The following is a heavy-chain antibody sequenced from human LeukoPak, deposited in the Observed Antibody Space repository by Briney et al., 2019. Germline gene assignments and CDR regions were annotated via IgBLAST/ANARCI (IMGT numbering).Heavy chain of an antibody. Sequence: AGGSLRLSCAASGSTFSSYAMSWVRQAPGKGLEWVSAISGSGGSTYYADSVKGRFTISRDNSKNTLYLQMNSLRAEDTAVYYCAKVMDYYGSGSTDYWGQGTLVTVSS. J-gene: IGHJ4*02. CDR1: GSTFSSYA. V-gene: IGHV3-23*01. CDR2: ISGSGGST. CDR3: AKVMDYYGSGSTDY. D-gene: IGHD3-10*01.